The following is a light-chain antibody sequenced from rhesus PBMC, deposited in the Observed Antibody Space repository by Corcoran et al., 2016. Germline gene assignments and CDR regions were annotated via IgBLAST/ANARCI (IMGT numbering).Light chain of an antibody. J-gene: IGLJ1*01. Sequence: QSALTQPRSLSGSPGQSVTISCTGTSSDIGGYNYVTWYQQHPGTAPKLMIYEVSKQPSGVSDRFSGSKSGNTASLTISGLQAEDAAAYYCNSHAGSNTYIFGTGPRLTV. V-gene: IGLV2-32*02. CDR2: EVS. CDR3: NSHAGSNTYI. CDR1: SSDIGGYNY.